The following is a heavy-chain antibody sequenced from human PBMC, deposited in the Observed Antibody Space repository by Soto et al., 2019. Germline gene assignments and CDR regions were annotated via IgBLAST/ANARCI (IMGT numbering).Heavy chain of an antibody. CDR2: ISGSGSTI. D-gene: IGHD3-10*01. CDR3: ANDPYYYASEN. V-gene: IGHV3-11*01. J-gene: IGHJ4*02. CDR1: GFTFSDYY. Sequence: QVRLVESGGGLVRPGGSLRLSCAASGFTFSDYYMTWIRQPPGKGLEWVSDISGSGSTIHYADSVKGRFTVSRDNTRNSLYLQMSSLRAEDTAFYYCANDPYYYASENWGQGTLVTVSS.